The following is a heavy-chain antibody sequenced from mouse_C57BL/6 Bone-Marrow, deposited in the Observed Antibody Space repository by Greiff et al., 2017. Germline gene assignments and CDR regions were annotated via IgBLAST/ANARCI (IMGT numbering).Heavy chain of an antibody. Sequence: VQGVESGPELVKPGASVKISCKASGYAFSSSWMNWVKQRPGKGLEWIGRIYPGDGDTNYNGKFKGKATLTADKSSSTAYMQLSSLTSEDSAVYFCAPTGFDYWGQGTTLTVSS. J-gene: IGHJ2*01. CDR3: APTGFDY. CDR1: GYAFSSSW. CDR2: IYPGDGDT. V-gene: IGHV1-82*01.